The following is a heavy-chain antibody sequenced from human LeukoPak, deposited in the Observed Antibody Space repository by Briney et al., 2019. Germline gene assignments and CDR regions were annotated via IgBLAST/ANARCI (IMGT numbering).Heavy chain of an antibody. CDR3: ARGGWFGELLYYFDY. V-gene: IGHV4-59*01. D-gene: IGHD3-10*01. J-gene: IGHJ4*02. CDR1: GGTISRYY. CDR2: IDYIGST. Sequence: SETLSLTCTVSGGTISRYYWSWIRQPPGKGLEWIAYIDYIGSTNYNPSLKSRLTISLDASKNQFSLKLSSVTAADTAVYYCARGGWFGELLYYFDYWGQGTLVTVSS.